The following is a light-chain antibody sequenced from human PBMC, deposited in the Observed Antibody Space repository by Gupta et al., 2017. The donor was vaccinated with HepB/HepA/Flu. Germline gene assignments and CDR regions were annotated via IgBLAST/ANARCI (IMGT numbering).Light chain of an antibody. CDR1: GSNIGSNT. J-gene: IGLJ1*01. V-gene: IGLV1-44*01. CDR3: AAWDDSLIFYV. CDR2: NNN. Sequence: QSVLTQPPSASGTAGLRVSTPCSGSGSNIGSNTVNWYRQLPGTAPKLLIYNNNQRPSGVPDRFSGSKSGTSASLAISGLQSEDEADFYYAAWDDSLIFYVFGTGTKVTVL.